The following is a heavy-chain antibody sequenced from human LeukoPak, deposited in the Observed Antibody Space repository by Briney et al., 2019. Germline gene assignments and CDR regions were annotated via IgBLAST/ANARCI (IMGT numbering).Heavy chain of an antibody. CDR2: ISPDGYIT. CDR1: GFTFNRHW. Sequence: GGSLRLSCAASGFTFNRHWMHWVRQTPGKGLVWLARISPDGYITTYADAVKGRFTISRDDARNTVDLQMTSLRPEDTAVYFCGRGDHAPGSFLYLGQGTLVTVSS. J-gene: IGHJ4*02. V-gene: IGHV3-74*01. D-gene: IGHD3-10*01. CDR3: GRGDHAPGSFLY.